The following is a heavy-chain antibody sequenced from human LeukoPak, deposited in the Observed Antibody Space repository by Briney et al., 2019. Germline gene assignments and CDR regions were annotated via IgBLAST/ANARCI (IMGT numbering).Heavy chain of an antibody. V-gene: IGHV3-7*01. D-gene: IGHD2-2*01. CDR3: TRGFGEPAALTDY. CDR2: IKQDGSEK. J-gene: IGHJ4*02. CDR1: GFIFSSYW. Sequence: GGSLRLSCAASGFIFSSYWMSWVRQAPGKGLEWVANIKQDGSEKNYADSVKGRFTISRDNSKNTLYLQMNGLRGEDTAVYYCTRGFGEPAALTDYWGQGTLVTVSS.